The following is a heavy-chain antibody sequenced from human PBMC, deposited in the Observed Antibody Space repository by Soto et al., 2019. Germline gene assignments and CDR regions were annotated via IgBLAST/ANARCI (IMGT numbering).Heavy chain of an antibody. Sequence: ASVKVSCKASGYTFTSYDINWVRQATGQGLEWMGWMNPNSGNTGYAQKFQGRVTMTRNTSISTAYMELSSLRSEDAAVYYCARTLGGYYYDSSGYYFAPWFDPWGQGTLVTVSS. D-gene: IGHD3-22*01. CDR3: ARTLGGYYYDSSGYYFAPWFDP. J-gene: IGHJ5*02. CDR1: GYTFTSYD. CDR2: MNPNSGNT. V-gene: IGHV1-8*01.